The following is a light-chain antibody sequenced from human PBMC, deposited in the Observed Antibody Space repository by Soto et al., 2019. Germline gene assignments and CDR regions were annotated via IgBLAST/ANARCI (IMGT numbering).Light chain of an antibody. CDR2: RNN. J-gene: IGLJ1*01. V-gene: IGLV1-47*01. CDR1: SSNIGSNF. Sequence: QSVLTQPPSASGTPGQRVTISCSGSSSNIGSNFVYWYQQFPGTAPKLLIYRNNRRPSGVPDRLSGSKSGTSASPAISGLRSEDEADYYCAVWEDSLSGYVFGTGTKVTVL. CDR3: AVWEDSLSGYV.